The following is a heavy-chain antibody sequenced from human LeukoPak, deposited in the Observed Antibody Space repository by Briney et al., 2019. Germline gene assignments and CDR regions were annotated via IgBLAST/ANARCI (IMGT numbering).Heavy chain of an antibody. CDR3: ARVYRPFRMVRGVIIGNWFDP. V-gene: IGHV4-39*01. D-gene: IGHD3-10*01. CDR1: GGSISSSSYY. Sequence: SETLSLTCTVSGGSISSSSYYWGWIRQPPGKGLEWIGSIYYSGSTYYNPSLKSRVTISVDTSKNQFSLKLSSVTAADTAVYYCARVYRPFRMVRGVIIGNWFDPWGQGTLVTVSS. CDR2: IYYSGST. J-gene: IGHJ5*02.